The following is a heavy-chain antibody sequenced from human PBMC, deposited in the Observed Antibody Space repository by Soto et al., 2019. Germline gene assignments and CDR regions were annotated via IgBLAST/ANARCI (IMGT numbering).Heavy chain of an antibody. Sequence: PTLVNPTQTLTLTCTFSGFSLSTSGVGVGWIRQPPGKALEWLALIYWNGDKRYSPSLKSRLTITKDTSKNQVVLTMTNMDPVDTATYYCAHRPSGWYLFDYWGQGTLVTVSS. V-gene: IGHV2-5*01. J-gene: IGHJ4*02. D-gene: IGHD6-19*01. CDR3: AHRPSGWYLFDY. CDR1: GFSLSTSGVG. CDR2: IYWNGDK.